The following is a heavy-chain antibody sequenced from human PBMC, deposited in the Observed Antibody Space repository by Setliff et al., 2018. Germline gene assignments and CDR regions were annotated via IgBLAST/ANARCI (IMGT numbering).Heavy chain of an antibody. CDR1: GGTFSSYA. J-gene: IGHJ4*02. V-gene: IGHV1-69*05. CDR2: IIPIFGTA. CDR3: ARDHGPDSSGYYSFDY. Sequence: GASVKVSCKASGGTFSSYAISWVRQAPGQGLEWMGGIIPIFGTANYAQKFQGRATITTDESTSTAYMELSSLRSEDTAVYYCARDHGPDSSGYYSFDYWGQGTLVTVS. D-gene: IGHD3-22*01.